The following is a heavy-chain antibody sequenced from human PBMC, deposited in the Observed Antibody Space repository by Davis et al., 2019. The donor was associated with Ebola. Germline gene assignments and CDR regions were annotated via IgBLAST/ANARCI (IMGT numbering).Heavy chain of an antibody. V-gene: IGHV3-74*01. D-gene: IGHD2-2*02. Sequence: GESLKISCAASGFTFSNYWMHWVRQPPGKGLEWVARISVDEFGTNYADSVKGRFTISRHNAKNTLFLQMDSLRVEDTARYYCAKASWGPAARPLLDSWGQGTLVTVSS. CDR3: AKASWGPAARPLLDS. CDR2: ISVDEFGT. CDR1: GFTFSNYW. J-gene: IGHJ4*02.